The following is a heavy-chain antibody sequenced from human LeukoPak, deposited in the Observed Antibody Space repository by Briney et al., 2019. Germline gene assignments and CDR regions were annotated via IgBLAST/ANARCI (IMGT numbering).Heavy chain of an antibody. CDR1: GGSISSGDYY. V-gene: IGHV4-30-4*01. CDR2: IYYSGST. Sequence: PSETLSLTCTVSGGSISSGDYYWSWIRRPPGKGLEWIGYIYYSGSTYCNPSLKSRVTISVDTSKNQFSLKLSSVTAADTAVYYCARVVNLAFGDLWGQGTLVTVSS. CDR3: ARVVNLAFGDL. J-gene: IGHJ5*02. D-gene: IGHD3-16*01.